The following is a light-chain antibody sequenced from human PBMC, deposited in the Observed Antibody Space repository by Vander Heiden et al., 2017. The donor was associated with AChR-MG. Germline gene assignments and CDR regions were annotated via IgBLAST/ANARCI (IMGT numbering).Light chain of an antibody. CDR3: QQYGSSPRT. J-gene: IGKJ3*01. CDR2: GAS. Sequence: EIVLTQSPGTLSLSPGERATLSCRASQSVSSSYLAWNQQKPGQAPRLLIYGASSRATGIPDRFSGSGSGTDFTLTISRLEPEDFAVYYCQQYGSSPRTFGPGTKVEIK. V-gene: IGKV3-20*01. CDR1: QSVSSSY.